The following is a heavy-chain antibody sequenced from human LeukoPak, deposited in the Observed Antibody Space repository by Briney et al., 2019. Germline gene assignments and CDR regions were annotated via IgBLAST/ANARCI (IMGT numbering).Heavy chain of an antibody. J-gene: IGHJ4*02. CDR2: IYNTGKT. CDR3: ARSQNYYGSGDF. V-gene: IGHV4-61*03. Sequence: SEPLSLTCTVSGDSFSNGHYYWSWLRQPPGKALEGIGYIYNTGKTDYSRSLKCRVTILVDTSRKHFSVTLSAVTAADSAVYYCARSQNYYGSGDFWSQGTLVTVSS. CDR1: GDSFSNGHYY. D-gene: IGHD3-10*01.